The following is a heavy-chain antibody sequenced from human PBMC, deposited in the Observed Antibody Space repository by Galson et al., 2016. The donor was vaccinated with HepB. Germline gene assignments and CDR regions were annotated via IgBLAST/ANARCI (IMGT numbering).Heavy chain of an antibody. CDR3: ARSGGYNPPYYYGIDV. D-gene: IGHD1-1*01. V-gene: IGHV3-21*04. CDR2: IGTSSTYT. J-gene: IGHJ6*02. CDR1: GFAFNRFS. Sequence: SLRLSCAPSGFAFNRFSMNWVRQAPGKGLEWVSSIGTSSTYTFYAHSVKGRFTISRDNAKNALYLQMNSLRAEDTAVYFCARSGGYNPPYYYGIDVWGQGTTVTVSS.